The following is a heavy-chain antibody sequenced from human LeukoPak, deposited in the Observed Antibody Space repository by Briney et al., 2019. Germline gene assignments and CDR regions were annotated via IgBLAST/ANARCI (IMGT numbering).Heavy chain of an antibody. Sequence: GGSLRLSCAASGFTVSSNYMSWVRQAPGKGLEWVSVIYSGGSTYYADSVKGRFTISRDNSKNTLYLQMNSLRAEDTAVYYCARVQSYYYDIPGAFDIWGQGTMVTVSS. CDR3: ARVQSYYYDIPGAFDI. D-gene: IGHD3-22*01. J-gene: IGHJ3*02. V-gene: IGHV3-53*01. CDR1: GFTVSSNY. CDR2: IYSGGST.